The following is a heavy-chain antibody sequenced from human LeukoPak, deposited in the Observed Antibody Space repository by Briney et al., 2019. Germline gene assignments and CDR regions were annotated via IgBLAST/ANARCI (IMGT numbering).Heavy chain of an antibody. CDR3: AKKYSTGLDP. Sequence: PGGSLRLSCTASGFAFRSHAMHWVRQAPGKGLEWVAFIRYDGSKKFYADSVKGRFTISRDNSKNTLYLQMYSLRAEDTAVYYCAKKYSTGLDPWGQGTLVTVSS. D-gene: IGHD1-26*01. J-gene: IGHJ5*02. CDR2: IRYDGSKK. V-gene: IGHV3-30*02. CDR1: GFAFRSHA.